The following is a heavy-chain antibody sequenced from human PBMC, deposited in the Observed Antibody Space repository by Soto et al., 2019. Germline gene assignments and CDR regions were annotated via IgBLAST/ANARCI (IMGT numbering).Heavy chain of an antibody. CDR2: ISPYDGSK. CDR1: GFTFTNYF. J-gene: IGHJ6*02. D-gene: IGHD1-26*01. CDR3: ARGDGRGSTGFYYCYGMDV. Sequence: QVQLVQSGAEVKKPGASVKVSCKASGFTFTNYFFHWVRQAPRQGLEWMGIISPYDGSKNYQQNLQGRVTMTSDTSTSTVYMELRSLSSEDTAVYFCARGDGRGSTGFYYCYGMDVWGHGTMITVSS. V-gene: IGHV1-46*01.